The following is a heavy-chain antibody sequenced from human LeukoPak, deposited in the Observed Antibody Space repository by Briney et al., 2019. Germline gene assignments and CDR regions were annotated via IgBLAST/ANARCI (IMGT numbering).Heavy chain of an antibody. J-gene: IGHJ6*02. CDR3: ARPGITMVRGVIKPNGGGYYYYGMDV. V-gene: IGHV5-51*01. Sequence: GESLKISCKGSGYSFTSYWIGWVRQMPGKGLEWMGIIYPGDSDTRYSPSFQGQVTISADKSISTAYLQWSSLKASDTAMYYCARPGITMVRGVIKPNGGGYYYYGMDVWGQGTTVTVSS. CDR2: IYPGDSDT. D-gene: IGHD3-10*01. CDR1: GYSFTSYW.